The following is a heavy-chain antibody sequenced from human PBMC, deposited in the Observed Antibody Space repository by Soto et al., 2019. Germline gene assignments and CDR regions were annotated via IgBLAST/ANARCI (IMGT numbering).Heavy chain of an antibody. V-gene: IGHV4-39*01. CDR3: ARHPSYNSGWYHWFDP. CDR2: IYYAGTS. J-gene: IGHJ5*02. D-gene: IGHD6-19*01. CDR1: GGSISTTTYY. Sequence: SETLSLTCAVSGGSISTTTYYWAWIRQPPGKGLEWIGSIYYAGTSFYNPSLKSRVIISVDTSKNKFSLKLSSVSAADTAVYYCARHPSYNSGWYHWFDPWGQGTLVTAPQ.